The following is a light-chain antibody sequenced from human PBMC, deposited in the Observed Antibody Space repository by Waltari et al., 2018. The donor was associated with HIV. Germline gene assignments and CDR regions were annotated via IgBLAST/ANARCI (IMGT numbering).Light chain of an antibody. CDR3: HAWDSTTVL. V-gene: IGLV3-1*01. J-gene: IGLJ2*01. CDR1: KLERNY. CDR2: ADT. Sequence: YELTQSPSVSVSPGQTAIITCSGDKLERNYVCWYQQKPGQSPVLLLYADTKRRPGIPERCSGSKSGNTATLTISGTQALDEADYYCHAWDSTTVLFGGGTELTVL.